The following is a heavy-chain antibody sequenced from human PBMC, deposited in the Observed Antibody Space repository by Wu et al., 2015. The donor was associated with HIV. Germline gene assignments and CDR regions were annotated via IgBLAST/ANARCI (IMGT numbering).Heavy chain of an antibody. V-gene: IGHV1-2*02. Sequence: QVHLVQFGGEVKKPGSSVKVSCKASGYTFIDYYLYWVRQAPGQGLEWMGWIKPNNGGTKYAQKFQGRVTMTTDTSITTAYMEVTRLRSDDTAIYYCARDYAFYYASGTFEQRGFFDYWGQGTLVTVSS. J-gene: IGHJ4*01. D-gene: IGHD3-10*01. CDR3: ARDYAFYYASGTFEQRGFFDY. CDR2: IKPNNGGT. CDR1: GYTFIDYY.